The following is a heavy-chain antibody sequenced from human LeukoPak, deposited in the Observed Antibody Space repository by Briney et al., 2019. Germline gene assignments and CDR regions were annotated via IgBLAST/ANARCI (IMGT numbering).Heavy chain of an antibody. CDR3: PRRPRGFREQNYYYLDF. CDR2: INHSGTP. J-gene: IGHJ6*03. Sequence: SETLSLTCAVYGGSFSGYYWRWIRQPPGKGLEWIGEINHSGTPNYTPSLKIHVPIPLPTSNSQFSLKLRSVTAADTAVYYCPRRPRGFREQNYYYLDFWRKGTTVPVS. V-gene: IGHV4-34*01. CDR1: GGSFSGYY. D-gene: IGHD3-10*01.